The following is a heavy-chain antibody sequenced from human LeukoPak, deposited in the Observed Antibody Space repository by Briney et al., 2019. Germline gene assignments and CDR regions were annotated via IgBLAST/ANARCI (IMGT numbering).Heavy chain of an antibody. CDR1: GGSISSSSYY. D-gene: IGHD6-6*01. Sequence: SETLSLTCTVSGGSISSSSYYWGWIRQPPGKGLEWIGSIYYSGSTYYNPSLKSRVTISVDTSKNQFSLKLSSVTAADTAVYYCASAPLYSSSSPFDYWGQGTLVTVSS. CDR3: ASAPLYSSSSPFDY. V-gene: IGHV4-39*01. J-gene: IGHJ4*02. CDR2: IYYSGST.